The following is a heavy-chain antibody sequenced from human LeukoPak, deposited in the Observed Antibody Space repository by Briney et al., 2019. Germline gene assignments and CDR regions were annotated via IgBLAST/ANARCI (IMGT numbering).Heavy chain of an antibody. D-gene: IGHD3-9*01. V-gene: IGHV4-34*01. CDR3: ASFGYYDILTAYYEGDY. Sequence: SETLSLTCAVYGGSFSSYYWSWIRQPPGKGLEGIGEINHSGSTNSTPSLQLPVPISVDTSKNHFSLTLSSVTPADTAVYYCASFGYYDILTAYYEGDYWGQGTLVTVSS. J-gene: IGHJ4*02. CDR1: GGSFSSYY. CDR2: INHSGST.